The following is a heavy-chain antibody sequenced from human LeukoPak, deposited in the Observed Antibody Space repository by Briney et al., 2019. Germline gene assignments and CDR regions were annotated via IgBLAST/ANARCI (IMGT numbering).Heavy chain of an antibody. CDR3: TTDGGRKSRPYHFDY. CDR1: GFTFSNAW. J-gene: IGHJ4*02. Sequence: PGGSLRLSCAASGFTFSNAWMSWVRQAPGKGLEWVGRIKSKIDGGTTDYAAPVKGRFTISRDDSKNKLYLQMNSLKTEDTAVYYCTTDGGRKSRPYHFDYWGRGTLVTVSS. V-gene: IGHV3-15*01. D-gene: IGHD3-16*01. CDR2: IKSKIDGGTT.